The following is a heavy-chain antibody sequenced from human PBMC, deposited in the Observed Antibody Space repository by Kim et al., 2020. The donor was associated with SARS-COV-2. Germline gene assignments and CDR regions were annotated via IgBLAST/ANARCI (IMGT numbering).Heavy chain of an antibody. D-gene: IGHD4-17*01. CDR2: IIPIFGTA. CDR3: ARDRSYGDDYFDY. J-gene: IGHJ4*02. CDR1: GGTFSSYA. V-gene: IGHV1-69*13. Sequence: SVKVSCKASGGTFSSYAISWVRQAPGQGLEWMGGIIPIFGTANYAQKFQGRVTITADESTSTAYMELSSLRSEDTAVYYCARDRSYGDDYFDYWGQGTLVTVSS.